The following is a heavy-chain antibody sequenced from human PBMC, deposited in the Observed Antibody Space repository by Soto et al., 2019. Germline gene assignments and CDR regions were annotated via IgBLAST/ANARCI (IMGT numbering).Heavy chain of an antibody. J-gene: IGHJ5*02. V-gene: IGHV4-31*03. Sequence: PSQPLSLASHLNGFSSEHGFIDWDRLRHHPGNGLEYIGYITYSGMTYQNPSLKSRATMSVDTPKNQFSLEVRSVTAADTAVYYCARERQVGPSSGRFATWGQGTLVTV. D-gene: IGHD3-3*01. CDR1: GFSSEHGFID. CDR2: ITYSGMT. CDR3: ARERQVGPSSGRFAT.